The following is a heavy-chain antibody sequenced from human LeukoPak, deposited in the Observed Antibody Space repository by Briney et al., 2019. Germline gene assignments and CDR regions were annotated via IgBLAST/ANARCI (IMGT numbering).Heavy chain of an antibody. CDR2: ISSSGSTI. D-gene: IGHD6-19*01. V-gene: IGHV3-11*01. CDR1: GFTFSDYY. Sequence: GGSLRLSCAASGFTFSDYYMSWIRQAPGKGLEWVSYISSSGSTIYYADSVKGRFTISRDNAKNSLYLQMNSLRAEDTAVYYCASFPQYSSGWYEGTYWGQGTLVTVSS. J-gene: IGHJ4*02. CDR3: ASFPQYSSGWYEGTY.